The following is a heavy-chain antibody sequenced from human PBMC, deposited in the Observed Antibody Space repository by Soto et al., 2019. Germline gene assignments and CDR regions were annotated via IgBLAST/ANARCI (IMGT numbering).Heavy chain of an antibody. D-gene: IGHD2-15*01. CDR2: IYYSGST. CDR3: ARDCSGGSCYSHFDY. J-gene: IGHJ4*02. Sequence: ETLSLTCTVSGGSVSSGSYYWSWIRQPPGKGLEWIGYIYYSGSTNYNPSLKSRVTISVDTSKNQFSLKLSSVTAADTAVYYCARDCSGGSCYSHFDYWGQGTLVTVSS. CDR1: GGSVSSGSYY. V-gene: IGHV4-61*01.